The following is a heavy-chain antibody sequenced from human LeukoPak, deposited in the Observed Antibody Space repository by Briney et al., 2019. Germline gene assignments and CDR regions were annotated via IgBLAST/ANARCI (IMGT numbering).Heavy chain of an antibody. D-gene: IGHD6-19*01. CDR3: ASASQWLVWGD. Sequence: SETLSLTCTVSGVSISNYYWSWIRQPPGKGLEWIGYISYSGSTNYFPSLKSRVTMSLDTSKNQLSLTLSSMTAADTAVYYCASASQWLVWGDWGQGTLVTVSS. J-gene: IGHJ1*01. CDR1: GVSISNYY. CDR2: ISYSGST. V-gene: IGHV4-59*12.